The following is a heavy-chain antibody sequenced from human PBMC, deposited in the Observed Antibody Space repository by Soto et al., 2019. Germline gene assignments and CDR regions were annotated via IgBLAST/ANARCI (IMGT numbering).Heavy chain of an antibody. Sequence: SVKGSFRGSGGSFREYAVSWVRQAPGQGLEWMGGIIPMFGTPNYAQKFQERITIIADEGTSTVSMEVSSLTSEDTAVYYCARDSTAMIMSSVDYWGQGTLVTVSS. CDR2: IIPMFGTP. CDR3: ARDSTAMIMSSVDY. CDR1: GGSFREYA. J-gene: IGHJ4*01. D-gene: IGHD5-18*01. V-gene: IGHV1-69*13.